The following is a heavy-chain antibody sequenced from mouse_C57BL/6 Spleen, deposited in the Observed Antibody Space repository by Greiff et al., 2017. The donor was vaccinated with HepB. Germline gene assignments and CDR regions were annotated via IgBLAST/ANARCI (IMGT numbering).Heavy chain of an antibody. CDR2: ISDGGSYT. J-gene: IGHJ2*01. Sequence: DVMLVESGGGLVKPGGSLKLSCAASGFTFSSYAMSWVRQTPEKRLEWLATISDGGSYTYYPDNGKGRFTISRDNAKNNRYLQMSHLKSEDTAMYYCAREGVRTKGFDYWGQGTTLTVSS. CDR3: AREGVRTKGFDY. V-gene: IGHV5-4*01. D-gene: IGHD2-14*01. CDR1: GFTFSSYA.